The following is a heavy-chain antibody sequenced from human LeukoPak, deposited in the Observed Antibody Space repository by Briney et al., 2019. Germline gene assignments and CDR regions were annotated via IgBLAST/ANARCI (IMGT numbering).Heavy chain of an antibody. CDR2: VGHEDGTT. J-gene: IGHJ4*02. V-gene: IGHV1-24*01. CDR3: ATGAIVFDY. CDR1: GSTLSKIS. Sequence: GASVRVSCKVSGSTLSKISIDWVRQAPGKGPEWMGSVGHEDGTTIHAQKFQGRFNMTVDTATDTAYMEMSSLMSEDTAIYYCATGAIVFDYWCQGTLVTVSS. D-gene: IGHD3-22*01.